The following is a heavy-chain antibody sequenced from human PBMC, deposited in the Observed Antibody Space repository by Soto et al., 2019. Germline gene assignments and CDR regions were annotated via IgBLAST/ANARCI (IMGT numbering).Heavy chain of an antibody. CDR3: AKANSAQCIGAICSSFDY. J-gene: IGHJ4*02. D-gene: IGHD2-15*01. Sequence: PGGSLRLSCAASGFTFSSYAMSWVRQAPGQGLEWVSTFSGGRDTTWYAGSVKGRFTVSRDNSKNTLSMQMNSLRTEDTAVYYCAKANSAQCIGAICSSFDYWGPGPLVTVSS. V-gene: IGHV3-23*01. CDR1: GFTFSSYA. CDR2: FSGGRDTT.